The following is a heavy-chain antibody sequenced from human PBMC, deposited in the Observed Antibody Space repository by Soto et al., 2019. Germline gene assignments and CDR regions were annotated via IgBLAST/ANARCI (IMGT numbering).Heavy chain of an antibody. D-gene: IGHD6-6*01. Sequence: EVQLVESGGGLIQPGGSLRLSCVASVFSVSNNYMSWVRQAPGKGLEWVSVIYSDGSTYHADSVKGRFTISRDNSRNTVYLQTNSLRAEDTAVYYCARGGGVAVRPHYYYYGMDVWGQGTTVTVSS. CDR1: VFSVSNNY. CDR2: IYSDGST. CDR3: ARGGGVAVRPHYYYYGMDV. J-gene: IGHJ6*02. V-gene: IGHV3-53*01.